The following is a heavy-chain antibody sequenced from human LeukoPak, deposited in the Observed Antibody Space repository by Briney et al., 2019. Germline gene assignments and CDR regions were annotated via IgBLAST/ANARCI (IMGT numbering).Heavy chain of an antibody. CDR3: ARGYPGRVRSNWFDP. CDR1: GGSLRGYY. Sequence: SETLSLTCAVSGGSLRGYYRSWIREPPEKGLEWIGEINHSGSTNYNPSLNSRVTISVDTSKSQFCLKLSSVTAADTAVYYCARGYPGRVRSNWFDPWGQGTLVTVSP. V-gene: IGHV4-34*01. J-gene: IGHJ5*02. D-gene: IGHD3-10*01. CDR2: INHSGST.